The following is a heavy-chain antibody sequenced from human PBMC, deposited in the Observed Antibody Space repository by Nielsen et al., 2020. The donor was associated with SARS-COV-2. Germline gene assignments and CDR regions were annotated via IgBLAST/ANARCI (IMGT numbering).Heavy chain of an antibody. J-gene: IGHJ5*02. D-gene: IGHD3-10*01. CDR2: INAGNGNT. CDR3: AREERVGWFWFDP. Sequence: ASVKVSCKASGYTFTSYAMHWVRQAPGQRLEWMGWINAGNGNTKYSQKFQGRVTITRDTSASTAYMELSSLRSEDTAVYYCAREERVGWFWFDPWGQGTLVTVSS. V-gene: IGHV1-3*01. CDR1: GYTFTSYA.